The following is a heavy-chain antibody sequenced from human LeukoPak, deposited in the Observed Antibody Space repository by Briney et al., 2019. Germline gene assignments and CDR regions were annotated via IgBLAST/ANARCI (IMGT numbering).Heavy chain of an antibody. CDR2: IYDSGST. CDR1: GASIRSGDYH. Sequence: SQTLSLTCTVSGASIRSGDYHWSWIRQPPGKGLEWIGYIYDSGSTYYNPSLKSRITISVDTSENRFSLKLSSVTATDTAVYYCARDCSGGSCYGAFDIWGQGTMVTVSS. J-gene: IGHJ3*02. V-gene: IGHV4-30-4*01. D-gene: IGHD2-15*01. CDR3: ARDCSGGSCYGAFDI.